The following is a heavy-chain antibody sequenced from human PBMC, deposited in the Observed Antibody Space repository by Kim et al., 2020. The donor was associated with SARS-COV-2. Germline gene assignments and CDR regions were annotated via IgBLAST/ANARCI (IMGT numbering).Heavy chain of an antibody. CDR2: INPNSGGT. J-gene: IGHJ6*02. V-gene: IGHV1-2*02. CDR1: GYTFTGYY. D-gene: IGHD3-3*01. Sequence: ASVKVSCKASGYTFTGYYMHWVRQAPGQGLEWMGWINPNSGGTNYAQKFQGRVTMTRDTSISTAYMELSRLRSDDTAVYYCARGQSVDFWSGYDPHYYYYYGMDVWGQGTTVTVSS. CDR3: ARGQSVDFWSGYDPHYYYYYGMDV.